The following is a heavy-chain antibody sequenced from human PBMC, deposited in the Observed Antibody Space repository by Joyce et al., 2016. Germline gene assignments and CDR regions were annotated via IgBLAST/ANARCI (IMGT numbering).Heavy chain of an antibody. Sequence: EVQLVESGGGLVKPGGSLRLSCAASGFSFRNAWVTWVRKVVGRGLACVGRIKSKSEGGTTNYAAPMKVRFTISGYDSKDTAYVQMNSLKSEDTGVYLCVTGLCFGTACHWDDAFDVWGQGTMVTVSS. CDR3: VTGLCFGTACHWDDAFDV. J-gene: IGHJ3*01. CDR1: GFSFRNAW. V-gene: IGHV3-15*01. D-gene: IGHD3-3*01. CDR2: IKSKSEGGTT.